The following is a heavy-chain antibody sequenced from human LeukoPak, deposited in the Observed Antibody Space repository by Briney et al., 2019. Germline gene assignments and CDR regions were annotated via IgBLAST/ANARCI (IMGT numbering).Heavy chain of an antibody. D-gene: IGHD2-2*01. V-gene: IGHV1-18*01. CDR3: ARDRVVGADTVVVPAANWFDP. J-gene: IGHJ5*02. CDR2: ISAYNGNT. Sequence: ASVKVSCKASGYTFTSYGISWVRQAPGQGLEWMGWISAYNGNTNYAQKLQGRVTMTTDTSTSTAYMELRSLRSDDTAVYYCARDRVVGADTVVVPAANWFDPWGQGTLVTFSS. CDR1: GYTFTSYG.